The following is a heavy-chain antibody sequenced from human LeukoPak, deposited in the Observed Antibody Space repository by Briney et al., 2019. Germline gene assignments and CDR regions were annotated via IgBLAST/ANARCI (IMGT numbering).Heavy chain of an antibody. CDR2: IYYSGST. Sequence: TSETLSLTCTVSGGSISSSSYYWGWIRQPPGKGLEWIGSIYYSGSTYYNPSLKSRVTISVDTSKNQFSLKLSSVTAADTAVYYCATSKSVDSSAFDIWGQGTMVTVSS. CDR3: ATSKSVDSSAFDI. V-gene: IGHV4-39*01. J-gene: IGHJ3*02. CDR1: GGSISSSSYY. D-gene: IGHD3-22*01.